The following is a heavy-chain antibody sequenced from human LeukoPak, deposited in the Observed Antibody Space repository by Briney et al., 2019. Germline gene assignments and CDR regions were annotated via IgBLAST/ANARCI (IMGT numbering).Heavy chain of an antibody. CDR3: ARALAVAGTGGFDP. CDR1: GFTFSSYW. J-gene: IGHJ5*02. V-gene: IGHV3-74*01. D-gene: IGHD6-19*01. CDR2: INSDGSST. Sequence: GGSLRLSCAASGFTFSSYWMHWVRQAPGEGLVWVSRINSDGSSTSYADSVKGRFTISRDNAKNTLYLQMNSLRADDKAVYYCARALAVAGTGGFDPWGQGTLVTVSS.